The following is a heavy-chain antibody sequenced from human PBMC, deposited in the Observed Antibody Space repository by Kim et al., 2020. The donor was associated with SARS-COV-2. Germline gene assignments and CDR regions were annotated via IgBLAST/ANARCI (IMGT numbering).Heavy chain of an antibody. Sequence: SPVTISVDTSKNQFSLKLSSVTAADTAVYYCARRVRYFDWLQPKYWDFDLWGRGTLVTVSS. J-gene: IGHJ2*01. D-gene: IGHD3-9*01. V-gene: IGHV4-59*01. CDR3: ARRVRYFDWLQPKYWDFDL.